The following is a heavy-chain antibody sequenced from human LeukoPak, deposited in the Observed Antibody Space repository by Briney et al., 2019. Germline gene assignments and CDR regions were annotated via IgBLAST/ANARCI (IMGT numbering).Heavy chain of an antibody. Sequence: SETLSLTCTVSGYSISSGYYWGWIRQPPGKGLEWIGSIYHSGSTYYNPSLKSRVTISVDTSKNQFSLKLSSVTAADTAVYYCALDSYGYANFDYWGQGTLVTVSS. CDR1: GYSISSGYY. J-gene: IGHJ4*02. D-gene: IGHD5-18*01. CDR3: ALDSYGYANFDY. V-gene: IGHV4-38-2*02. CDR2: IYHSGST.